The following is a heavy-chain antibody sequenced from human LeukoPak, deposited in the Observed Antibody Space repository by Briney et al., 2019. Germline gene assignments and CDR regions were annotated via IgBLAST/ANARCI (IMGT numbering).Heavy chain of an antibody. CDR1: GFTFSDYV. J-gene: IGHJ4*02. CDR3: ARRDIVVVVSASDY. Sequence: GGSLGLSCAASGFTFSDYVMIWVRQAPGKGLEWVSGITASGDRTFYGDSVRGRFTMSRDNSKNTVYLQMNSLRVDDTAVYYCARRDIVVVVSASDYWDQGTLVTVSS. D-gene: IGHD2-15*01. CDR2: ITASGDRT. V-gene: IGHV3-23*01.